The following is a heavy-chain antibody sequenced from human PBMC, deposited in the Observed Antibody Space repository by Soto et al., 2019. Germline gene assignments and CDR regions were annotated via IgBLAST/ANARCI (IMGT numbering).Heavy chain of an antibody. CDR2: IYYSGST. V-gene: IGHV4-39*01. J-gene: IGHJ4*02. D-gene: IGHD1-26*01. CDR1: GGSISRSAYF. CDR3: ARELGGAIDF. Sequence: PSETLSLTCTVSGGSISRSAYFWGWVRQPPGKGLDWIGTIYYSGSTFYKPSLKSRVAIFVDTSKNQFSLHLNSVTAADTAVYYCARELGGAIDFWGLGTLVTSPQ.